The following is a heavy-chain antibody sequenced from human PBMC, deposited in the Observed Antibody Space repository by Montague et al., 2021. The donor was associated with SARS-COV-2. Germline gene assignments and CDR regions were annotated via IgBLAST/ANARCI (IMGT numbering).Heavy chain of an antibody. CDR2: IYYSGST. V-gene: IGHV4-31*03. J-gene: IGHJ4*02. CDR3: ASDGGWYSSSWFDF. CDR1: GGSIGSGGYY. D-gene: IGHD6-13*01. Sequence: TLSLTCTVSGGSIGSGGYYWSWIRQHPGKGLEWIGYIYYSGSTYYNPSLKSRVTISVDTSKNQFSLKLSSVTAADTAVYYCASDGGWYSSSWFDFWGQGTLVTVSS.